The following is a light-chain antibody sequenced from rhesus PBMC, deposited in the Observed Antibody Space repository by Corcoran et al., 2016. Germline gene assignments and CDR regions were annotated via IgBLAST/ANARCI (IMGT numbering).Light chain of an antibody. CDR3: QQYSSGPPT. Sequence: DIQMTQSPSSLSASVGDTVTLTCRASQGVSNWLAWYDRKPGKAPTLLIYKASSLESGVPSTVTGSGSGTDVTLTISSLQSEDFESYCCQQYSSGPPTFGGGTKVEVK. CDR2: KAS. CDR1: QGVSNW. J-gene: IGKJ4*01. V-gene: IGKV1-22*01.